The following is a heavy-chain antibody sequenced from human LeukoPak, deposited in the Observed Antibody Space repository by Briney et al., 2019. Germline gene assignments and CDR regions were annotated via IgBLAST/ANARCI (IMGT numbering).Heavy chain of an antibody. CDR2: IIPILGIA. Sequence: SVKVSCKASGGTFSSYAISWVRQAPGQGLEWMGRIIPILGIANYAQKFQGRVTITADKSTSTAYMELSSLRSEDTAVYYCARASMVGDIVATIVDYWSQGTLVTVSS. J-gene: IGHJ4*02. V-gene: IGHV1-69*04. CDR1: GGTFSSYA. D-gene: IGHD5-12*01. CDR3: ARASMVGDIVATIVDY.